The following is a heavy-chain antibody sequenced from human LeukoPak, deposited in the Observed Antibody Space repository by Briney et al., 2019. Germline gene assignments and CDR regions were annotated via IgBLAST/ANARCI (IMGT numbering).Heavy chain of an antibody. J-gene: IGHJ4*02. CDR3: VKGVAARLDY. CDR1: GFTFSSYA. V-gene: IGHV3-64D*09. Sequence: GGSLRLSCSASGFTFSSYAMHWVRQVPGKGLEYASAINSNGGITFYADSMKGRFTISRDDSKNTLYLQMSSLRAEDTAIYYCVKGVAARLDYWGQGTLVTVSS. D-gene: IGHD6-6*01. CDR2: INSNGGIT.